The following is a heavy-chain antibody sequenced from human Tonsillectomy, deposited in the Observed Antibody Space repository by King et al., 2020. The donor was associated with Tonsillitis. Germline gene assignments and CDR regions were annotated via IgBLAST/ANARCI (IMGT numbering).Heavy chain of an antibody. D-gene: IGHD2-8*02. V-gene: IGHV1-2*06. CDR2: INPDSGAA. CDR1: GYSFTEYS. J-gene: IGHJ4*02. Sequence: QLVQSGADVKKPGASVRVSCRASGYSFTEYSIHWVRQAPGQGLDWMGRINPDSGAADYALRFEDRVTMTTDTSSRTAYLELSRLRSDDTATYFCARDTGGWRSFDYWGQGTLVTVSS. CDR3: ARDTGGWRSFDY.